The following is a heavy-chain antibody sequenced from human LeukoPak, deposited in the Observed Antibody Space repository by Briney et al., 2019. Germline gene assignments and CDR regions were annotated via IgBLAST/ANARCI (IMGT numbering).Heavy chain of an antibody. Sequence: GGSLRLSCEVSGFTFSSYGMHWVRQAPGKGLEWVAVISYDGSNKYYADSVKGRFTISRDNAKNSLYLQMNSLRADDTAVYYCARFAAGGSYYYYMDVWGKGTTVTVSS. J-gene: IGHJ6*03. CDR2: ISYDGSNK. CDR3: ARFAAGGSYYYYMDV. CDR1: GFTFSSYG. V-gene: IGHV3-30*12. D-gene: IGHD6-25*01.